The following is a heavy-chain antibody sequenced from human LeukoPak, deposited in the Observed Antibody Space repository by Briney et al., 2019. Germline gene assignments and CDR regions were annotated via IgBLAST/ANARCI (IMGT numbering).Heavy chain of an antibody. CDR2: IRQDGSEK. Sequence: ETLSLTCAVSGGSISNNNWWSWVRQPPGKGLQWVGNIRQDGSEKYYVDSLKGQFTISRDNARNSLYLQMNSLRAEDTAVYYCARVSSVPYRYYMDVWGRGTTVTVSS. CDR3: ARVSSVPYRYYMDV. V-gene: IGHV3-7*01. D-gene: IGHD3-22*01. CDR1: GGSISNNNW. J-gene: IGHJ6*03.